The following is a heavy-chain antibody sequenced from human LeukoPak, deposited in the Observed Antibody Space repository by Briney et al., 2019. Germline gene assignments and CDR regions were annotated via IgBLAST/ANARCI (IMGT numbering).Heavy chain of an antibody. D-gene: IGHD3-22*01. CDR2: IKEDGSEK. CDR1: GFTFNKHW. V-gene: IGHV3-7*05. CDR3: ARGGYYYDISGYYYVFYDF. J-gene: IGHJ4*02. Sequence: GGSLRLSCAASGFTFNKHWMSWVRQAPGKGLEWVANIKEDGSEKYYVDSVKGRFTISRDNAKNSLYVQMNSLRAEDTAVYYCARGGYYYDISGYYYVFYDFWGQGTLVTVSS.